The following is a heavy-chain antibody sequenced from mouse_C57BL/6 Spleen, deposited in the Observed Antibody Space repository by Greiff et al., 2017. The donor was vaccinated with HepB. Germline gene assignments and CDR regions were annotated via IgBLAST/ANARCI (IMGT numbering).Heavy chain of an antibody. CDR1: GYTFTSYW. CDR2: IYPGSGST. J-gene: IGHJ2*01. V-gene: IGHV1-55*01. CDR3: ARGGVITTVVATKVDY. D-gene: IGHD1-1*01. Sequence: QVQLQQPGAELVKPGASVKMSCKASGYTFTSYWITWVKQRPGQGLEWIGDIYPGSGSTNYNEKFKSKATLTVDTSSSTAYMQLSSLTSEDSAVYYCARGGVITTVVATKVDYWGQGTTLTVSS.